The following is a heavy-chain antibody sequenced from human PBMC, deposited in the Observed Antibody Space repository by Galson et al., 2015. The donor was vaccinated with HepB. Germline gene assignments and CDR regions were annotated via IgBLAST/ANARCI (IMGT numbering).Heavy chain of an antibody. D-gene: IGHD4/OR15-4a*01. CDR3: AREMYGGLFYYYYGMDV. Sequence: SLRLSCAASGFTFRSYWMHWVRQAPGKGLVWVSRINSDGSSTTYADSVKGRFTISRDNAKNTLYLQMNSLRAEDTAVYYCAREMYGGLFYYYYGMDVWGQGTTVTVSS. V-gene: IGHV3-74*01. CDR2: INSDGSST. J-gene: IGHJ6*02. CDR1: GFTFRSYW.